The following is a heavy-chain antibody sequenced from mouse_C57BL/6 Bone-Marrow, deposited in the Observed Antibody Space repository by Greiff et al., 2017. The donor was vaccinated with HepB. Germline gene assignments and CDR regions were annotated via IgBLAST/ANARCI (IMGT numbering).Heavy chain of an antibody. V-gene: IGHV5-12*01. Sequence: EVHLVESGGGLVKPGGSLKLSCAASGFTFSDYYMYWVRQTPEKRLEWVAYISNGGGSTYYPDTVKGRFTISRDNAKNTLYLQMSRLKSEDTAMYYCARQGLLWLPFDYWGQGTTLTVSS. CDR1: GFTFSDYY. CDR3: ARQGLLWLPFDY. CDR2: ISNGGGST. J-gene: IGHJ2*01. D-gene: IGHD2-2*01.